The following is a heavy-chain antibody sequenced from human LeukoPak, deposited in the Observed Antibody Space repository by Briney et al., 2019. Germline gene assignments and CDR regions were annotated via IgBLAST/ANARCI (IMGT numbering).Heavy chain of an antibody. V-gene: IGHV1-2*02. Sequence: GASVKVSCKSSGYAFTGYYMHWVRQAPGQGLEWMGWINPNSGVTNYAQKFQGRVTMTRDTSISTAYMELSSLRSDNTAVHYCAREVGYYDSTGDYYHYYMDVWGKGTTVTVSS. CDR2: INPNSGVT. CDR3: AREVGYYDSTGDYYHYYMDV. D-gene: IGHD3-22*01. CDR1: GYAFTGYY. J-gene: IGHJ6*03.